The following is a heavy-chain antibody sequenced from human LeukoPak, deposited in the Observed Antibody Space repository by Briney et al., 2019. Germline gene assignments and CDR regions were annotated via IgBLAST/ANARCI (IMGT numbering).Heavy chain of an antibody. J-gene: IGHJ3*02. V-gene: IGHV3-21*01. CDR1: GFSFSRDS. Sequence: GGSLRLSCAASGFSFSRDSMNWVRQAPGKGLEWVSSISSSTNYIYYADSLKGRFTISRDNAQNSLYLQMNSLRAEDTAVYFCARDRYGDSAFDIWGQGTMVTVSS. D-gene: IGHD4-17*01. CDR3: ARDRYGDSAFDI. CDR2: ISSSTNYI.